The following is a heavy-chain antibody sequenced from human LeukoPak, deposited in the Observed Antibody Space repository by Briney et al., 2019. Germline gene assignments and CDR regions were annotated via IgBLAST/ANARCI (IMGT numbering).Heavy chain of an antibody. D-gene: IGHD2-15*01. V-gene: IGHV3-7*03. J-gene: IGHJ6*03. Sequence: GGSLRLSCAASEFTFSTYWMSWVRQAPGKGLEWVADIKKDGSEKYYVDSVKGRFTISRDNAKNSLFLQMNSLRAEDTAVYYCARVLRYCSGGNCYSGGLGYMDVWGKGTTVTIS. CDR2: IKKDGSEK. CDR3: ARVLRYCSGGNCYSGGLGYMDV. CDR1: EFTFSTYW.